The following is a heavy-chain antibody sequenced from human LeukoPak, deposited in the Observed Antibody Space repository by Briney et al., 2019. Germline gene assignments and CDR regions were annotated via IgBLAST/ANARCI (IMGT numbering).Heavy chain of an antibody. CDR1: GASVRSGGFY. V-gene: IGHV4-31*03. CDR3: ARGIGGYRFAP. CDR2: IYNSGIF. Sequence: SETLSLTCTVSGASVRSGGFYWSWIRQHPGKGLEYIGYIYNSGIFFYNPSLESRLTMSVDTSMNQFSLKLSSVTAADTAVYYCARGIGGYRFAPWGQGTLVIVSS. J-gene: IGHJ5*02. D-gene: IGHD5-18*01.